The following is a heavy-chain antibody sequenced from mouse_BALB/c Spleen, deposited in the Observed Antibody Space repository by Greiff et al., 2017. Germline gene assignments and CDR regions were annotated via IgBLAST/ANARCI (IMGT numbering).Heavy chain of an antibody. Sequence: QVQLQQPGAELVKPGASVKLSCKASGYTFTSYYMYWVKQRPGQGLEWIGGINPSNGGTNFNEKFKSKATLTVDKSSSTAYLQLSSLTSEDSAVYYCTRGDDGYYDYWGQGTTLTVSS. CDR3: TRGDDGYYDY. V-gene: IGHV1S81*02. D-gene: IGHD2-3*01. J-gene: IGHJ2*01. CDR2: INPSNGGT. CDR1: GYTFTSYY.